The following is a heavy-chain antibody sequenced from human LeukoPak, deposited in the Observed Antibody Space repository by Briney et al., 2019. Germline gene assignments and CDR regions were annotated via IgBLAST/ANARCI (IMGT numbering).Heavy chain of an antibody. Sequence: SETLSLTCTVSGYSISSGYYWGWIRQPPGKGLEWIGSIYHSGSTYYNPSLKSRVTISVDTSKNQFSLKLSSVTAADTAVYYCARGMATTSGSNAFDIWGQGTMVTVSS. D-gene: IGHD5-24*01. J-gene: IGHJ3*02. CDR2: IYHSGST. CDR3: ARGMATTSGSNAFDI. CDR1: GYSISSGYY. V-gene: IGHV4-38-2*02.